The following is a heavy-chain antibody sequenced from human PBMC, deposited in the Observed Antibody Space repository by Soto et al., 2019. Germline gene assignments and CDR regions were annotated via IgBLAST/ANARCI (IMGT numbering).Heavy chain of an antibody. Sequence: SVKVSCKASGFTFTSSAFQWVRQARGQRLEWKGWIAVGSGYTNYAQRFQDRVTLTRDMSTATTYMELSRLPSEDTAIYYCAADATAWQQMVPSDYWGQGTLVTVSS. J-gene: IGHJ4*02. D-gene: IGHD2-8*01. CDR3: AADATAWQQMVPSDY. CDR1: GFTFTSSA. V-gene: IGHV1-58*01. CDR2: IAVGSGYT.